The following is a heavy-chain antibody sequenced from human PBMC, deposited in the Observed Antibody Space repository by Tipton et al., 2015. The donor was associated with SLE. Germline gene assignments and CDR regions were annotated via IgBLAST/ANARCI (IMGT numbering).Heavy chain of an antibody. CDR1: GYSFTTYD. V-gene: IGHV1-8*01. CDR3: ARGLRCTMRQGLQY. D-gene: IGHD2-8*01. Sequence: QLVQSGPEVKTPGASVRVSCKASGYSFTTYDITWVRQATGQGLEWMGWMAPNTGKSLSAQKFQGRVTMTSDTSISTAYMDLINLRYDGAAAYYGARGLRCTMRQGLQYGGHGTVVSVAS. CDR2: MAPNTGKS. J-gene: IGHJ1*01.